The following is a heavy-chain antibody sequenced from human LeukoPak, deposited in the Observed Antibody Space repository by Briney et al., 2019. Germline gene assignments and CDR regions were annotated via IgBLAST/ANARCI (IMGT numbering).Heavy chain of an antibody. V-gene: IGHV1-2*02. Sequence: ASVKVSCKASGYTFTGYYMHWVRQAPGQGLEWMGWNNPNSGGTNYAQKFQGRVTMTRDTSISTAYMELSRLRSDDTAVYYCARLPELLFAFDIWGQGTMVTVSS. CDR3: ARLPELLFAFDI. D-gene: IGHD1-26*01. CDR1: GYTFTGYY. CDR2: NNPNSGGT. J-gene: IGHJ3*02.